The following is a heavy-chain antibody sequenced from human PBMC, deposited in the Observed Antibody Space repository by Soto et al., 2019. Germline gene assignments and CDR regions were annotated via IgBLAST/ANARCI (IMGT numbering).Heavy chain of an antibody. CDR1: GFTFSSYG. D-gene: IGHD5-12*01. CDR3: ARDRGYSGYDSPRYYYGMDV. Sequence: QVQLVESGGGVVQPGRSLRLSCAASGFTFSSYGMHWVRQAPGKGLEWVAVIWYDGSNKWYADSVKGRFTISRDNYKNTLHLQINTLRAEDTAVYSCARDRGYSGYDSPRYYYGMDVWGQGTTVTVSS. V-gene: IGHV3-33*01. CDR2: IWYDGSNK. J-gene: IGHJ6*02.